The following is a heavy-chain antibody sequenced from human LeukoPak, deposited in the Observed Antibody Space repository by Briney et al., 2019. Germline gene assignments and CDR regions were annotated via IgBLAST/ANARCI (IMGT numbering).Heavy chain of an antibody. J-gene: IGHJ4*02. V-gene: IGHV4-34*01. CDR3: ARGKVAARRGSFDY. CDR2: INHSGST. CDR1: GGSFSGYY. D-gene: IGHD6-6*01. Sequence: PSETLSLTCAVYGGSFSGYYWSWIRQPPGKGLEWIGEINHSGSTNYNPSLKSRVTISVDTSKNRFSLKLSSVTAADTAVYYCARGKVAARRGSFDYWGQGTLVTVSS.